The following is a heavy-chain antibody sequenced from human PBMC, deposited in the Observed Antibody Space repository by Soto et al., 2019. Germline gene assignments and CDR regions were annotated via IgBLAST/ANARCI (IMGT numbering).Heavy chain of an antibody. J-gene: IGHJ4*02. CDR1: GGTFSSYA. V-gene: IGHV1-69*01. CDR2: IIPIFGTA. Sequence: QVQLVQSGAEVKKPGSSVKVSCKASGGTFSSYAISWVRQAPGQGLEWLGGIIPIFGTANYAQKLQGRVTITADESTSTAYMELSSLRSEDTAVYYCAGDAYGSGSYYNIYYFDFWGQGTLVTVSS. CDR3: AGDAYGSGSYYNIYYFDF. D-gene: IGHD3-10*01.